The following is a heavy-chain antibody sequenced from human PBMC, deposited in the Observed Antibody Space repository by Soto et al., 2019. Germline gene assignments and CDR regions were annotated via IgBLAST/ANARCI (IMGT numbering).Heavy chain of an antibody. V-gene: IGHV3-15*01. CDR3: TTDMGQAAAMDYYYYGTDV. Sequence: EVQLVESGGGLVKPGGSLRLSCAASGFTFSNAWMSWVRQAPGKGLEWVGRIKSKTDGGTTDYAAPVKGRFTISRDDSKNTLYLQMNSLKTEDTAVYYCTTDMGQAAAMDYYYYGTDVWGQGTTVTVSS. CDR2: IKSKTDGGTT. D-gene: IGHD6-13*01. CDR1: GFTFSNAW. J-gene: IGHJ6*02.